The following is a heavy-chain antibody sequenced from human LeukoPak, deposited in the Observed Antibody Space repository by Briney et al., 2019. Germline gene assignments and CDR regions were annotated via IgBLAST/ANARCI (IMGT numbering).Heavy chain of an antibody. Sequence: GGSLRLSCAASGFTFSSYGMSWVRQAPGKGVEWVSAISGSGGSTYYAGYVKGRFTISRDNAKNTLYLQMNSLRAEDTAVYYCARNGGNSLFVSDAFDIWGQGTMVTVSS. CDR2: ISGSGGST. D-gene: IGHD4-23*01. CDR1: GFTFSSYG. V-gene: IGHV3-23*01. J-gene: IGHJ3*02. CDR3: ARNGGNSLFVSDAFDI.